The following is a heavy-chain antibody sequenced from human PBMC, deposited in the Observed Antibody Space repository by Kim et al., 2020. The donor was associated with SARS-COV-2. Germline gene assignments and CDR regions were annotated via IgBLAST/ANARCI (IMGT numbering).Heavy chain of an antibody. J-gene: IGHJ4*02. V-gene: IGHV4-59*01. CDR3: ARARDVVAARGLWDY. D-gene: IGHD6-6*01. Sequence: PPLKSRVTISVDTSKNQFSLKLSSVTAADTAVYYCARARDVVAARGLWDYWGQGTLVTVSS.